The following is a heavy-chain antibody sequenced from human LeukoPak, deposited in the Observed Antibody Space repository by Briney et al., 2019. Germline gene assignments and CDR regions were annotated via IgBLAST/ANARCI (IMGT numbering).Heavy chain of an antibody. Sequence: SETLSLTCTVSGGSISSSSYYWGWLRQPPGKGLEWIGSIYYSGRTYYNPSLKSRVTISVDTSKNQFSLKLSSVTAADTAVYFCARGATRRSFGEDYYYYMDVWGKGTTVTVSS. J-gene: IGHJ6*03. V-gene: IGHV4-39*07. CDR2: IYYSGRT. CDR3: ARGATRRSFGEDYYYYMDV. CDR1: GGSISSSSYY. D-gene: IGHD3-10*01.